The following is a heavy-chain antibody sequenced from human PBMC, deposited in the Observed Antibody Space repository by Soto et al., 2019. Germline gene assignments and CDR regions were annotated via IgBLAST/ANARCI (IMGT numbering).Heavy chain of an antibody. V-gene: IGHV3-73*01. CDR2: IRSKANNYAT. J-gene: IGHJ4*02. CDR1: GFTFSGSA. Sequence: GGSLRLSCAASGFTFSGSAIHWVRQASGKGLEWVGRIRSKANNYATTYIASVKGRFTISRDDSKNTAYLHMNSLQIEDTAINYCTPGAGYAFDYWGQGTLVTVSS. D-gene: IGHD3-9*01. CDR3: TPGAGYAFDY.